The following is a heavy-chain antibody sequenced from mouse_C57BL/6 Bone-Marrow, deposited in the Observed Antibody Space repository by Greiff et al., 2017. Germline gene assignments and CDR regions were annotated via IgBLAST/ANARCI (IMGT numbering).Heavy chain of an antibody. CDR1: GFSLTSYG. J-gene: IGHJ4*01. CDR2: IWSDGST. V-gene: IGHV2-2*01. D-gene: IGHD2-5*01. Sequence: QVQLQQSGPGLVKPSQSLSITCTASGFSLTSYGVHWVRQSPGKGLEWLGVIWSDGSTDYNAAFISRLSISKDNSKSQVFFKMNSLQADDTAIYYCARNYSNYYAMDYWGQGTSVTVSS. CDR3: ARNYSNYYAMDY.